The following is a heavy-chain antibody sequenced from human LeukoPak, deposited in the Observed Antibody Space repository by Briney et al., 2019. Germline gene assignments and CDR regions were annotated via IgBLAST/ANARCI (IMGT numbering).Heavy chain of an antibody. Sequence: PSETLSLTCTVSGGSISSYYWSWIRQPPGKGLEWIGYIYYSGSTNYNPSLKSRVTISVDTSKNQFSLKLSSVTAADTAVYYCARGYSGYDDYYYYYYMDVWGKGTTVTVSS. CDR2: IYYSGST. V-gene: IGHV4-59*01. CDR3: ARGYSGYDDYYYYYYMDV. CDR1: GGSISSYY. J-gene: IGHJ6*03. D-gene: IGHD5-12*01.